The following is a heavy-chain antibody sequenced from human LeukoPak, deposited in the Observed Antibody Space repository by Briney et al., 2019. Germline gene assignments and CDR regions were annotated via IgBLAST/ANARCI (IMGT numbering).Heavy chain of an antibody. CDR2: ISYDGSNK. Sequence: TGGSLRLSCAASGFTFSSYAMHWVRQAPGKGLEWVAVISYDGSNKYYADSVKGRFTISRDNSKNTLYLQMNSLRAEDTAVYYCARDISYYDSSGTFDYWGQGTLVTVSS. CDR3: ARDISYYDSSGTFDY. D-gene: IGHD3-22*01. J-gene: IGHJ4*02. V-gene: IGHV3-30*04. CDR1: GFTFSSYA.